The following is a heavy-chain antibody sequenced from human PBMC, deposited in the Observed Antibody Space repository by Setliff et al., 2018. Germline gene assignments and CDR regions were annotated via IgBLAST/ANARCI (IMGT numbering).Heavy chain of an antibody. D-gene: IGHD6-6*01. Sequence: NPSETLSLTCTAYGGTFSDYYWTWIRQPPGKGLEWIGEINHSGTTNYNPSLKSRVTISVDTSKNQFSLTMSSVTAADAAVYYCARGRNVAARLLDTWGQGSRVTVSS. CDR1: GGTFSDYY. CDR2: INHSGTT. CDR3: ARGRNVAARLLDT. V-gene: IGHV4-34*01. J-gene: IGHJ5*02.